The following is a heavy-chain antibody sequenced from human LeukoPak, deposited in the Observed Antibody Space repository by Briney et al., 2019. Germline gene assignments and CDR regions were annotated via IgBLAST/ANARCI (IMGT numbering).Heavy chain of an antibody. V-gene: IGHV3-30*18. CDR3: AKDRLIVVVTATDY. Sequence: GGSLRLSCAASGFTFSSYGMHWVRQAPGKGLEWVAVISYDGSNKYYADSVKGRFTISRDNSKNTLYLQMNSLRAEDTAVYYCAKDRLIVVVTATDYWGQGTLVIVSS. D-gene: IGHD2-21*02. J-gene: IGHJ4*02. CDR2: ISYDGSNK. CDR1: GFTFSSYG.